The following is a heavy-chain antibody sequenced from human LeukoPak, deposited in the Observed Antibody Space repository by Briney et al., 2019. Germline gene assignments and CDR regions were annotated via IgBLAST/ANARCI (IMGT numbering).Heavy chain of an antibody. D-gene: IGHD4-17*01. Sequence: SGGSLRLSCAASGFTFSSYAMSWVRQAPGKGLEWVSAISGSGGSTYYADSVKGRFTISRDNSKNTLYLQVNSLRAEDTAVYYCAEGATVTTYDYFDYWGQGTLVTVSS. CDR2: ISGSGGST. CDR1: GFTFSSYA. V-gene: IGHV3-23*01. J-gene: IGHJ4*02. CDR3: AEGATVTTYDYFDY.